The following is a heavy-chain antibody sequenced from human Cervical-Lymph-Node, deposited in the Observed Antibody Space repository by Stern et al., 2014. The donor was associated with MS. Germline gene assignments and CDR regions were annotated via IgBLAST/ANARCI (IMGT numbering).Heavy chain of an antibody. V-gene: IGHV1-69*01. D-gene: IGHD5-24*01. Sequence: EQLVQSGAEVKKPGSSVKVSCKASGGTFSIYAFSWVRQAPGQGLEWMGGIIPIFGTANYAQKFQGRVTITADESTSTAYMDLSSLRSEDTALYYCAREGKARDGYNNPFDYWGQGTLVTVSS. J-gene: IGHJ4*02. CDR3: AREGKARDGYNNPFDY. CDR1: GGTFSIYA. CDR2: IIPIFGTA.